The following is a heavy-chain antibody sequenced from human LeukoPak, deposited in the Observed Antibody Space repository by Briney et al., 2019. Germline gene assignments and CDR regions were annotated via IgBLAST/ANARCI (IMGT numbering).Heavy chain of an antibody. CDR3: ARGQYQLQAYYMDV. CDR2: IYTSGST. Sequence: SETLSLTCTVSGGSISSYYWSWIRQPPGKGLEWIGYIYTSGSTNYNPPLKSRVTISVDTSKNQFSLKLSSVTAADTAVYYCARGQYQLQAYYMDVWGKGTTVTVSS. CDR1: GGSISSYY. J-gene: IGHJ6*03. V-gene: IGHV4-4*09. D-gene: IGHD2-2*01.